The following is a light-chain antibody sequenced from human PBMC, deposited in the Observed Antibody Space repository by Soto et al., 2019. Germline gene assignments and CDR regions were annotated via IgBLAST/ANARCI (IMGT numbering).Light chain of an antibody. J-gene: IGKJ1*01. CDR3: QQTYNAPRT. Sequence: DIQMTQSPSSLSASVGDRVTITCRASQSITIYLNWYQQQPGKAPRLLIYGASTLQTGVPSRFSGSGSMTDFTLTISDLQPEDFATYYCQQTYNAPRTFGQGTKVDI. V-gene: IGKV1-39*01. CDR2: GAS. CDR1: QSITIY.